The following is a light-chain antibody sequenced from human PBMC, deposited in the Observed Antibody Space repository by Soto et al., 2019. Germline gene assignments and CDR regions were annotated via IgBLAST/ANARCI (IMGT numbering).Light chain of an antibody. V-gene: IGKV3-20*01. CDR1: QSISSY. Sequence: TQSPSSLSASVGDRVTITCRSSQSISSYLAWYQQKPGQAPRLLIYGASSRATGIPDRFSGSGSGTDFTLTISRLEPEDFAVYYCQQYGSSLTWTFGQGTKVDI. J-gene: IGKJ1*01. CDR2: GAS. CDR3: QQYGSSLTWT.